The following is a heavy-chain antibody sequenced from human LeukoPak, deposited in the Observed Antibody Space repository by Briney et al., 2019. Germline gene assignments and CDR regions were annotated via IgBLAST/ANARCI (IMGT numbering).Heavy chain of an antibody. CDR2: IYHSGST. CDR1: GGSISSGGYF. CDR3: ARARDSSGYFDY. Sequence: SETLSLTCTVSGGSISSGGYFWSWIRQPPGKGLEWIGYIYHSGSTYYNPSLKSRVTISVDRSKNQFSLKLSSVTAADTAVYYCARARDSSGYFDYWGQGTLVTVSS. D-gene: IGHD3-22*01. J-gene: IGHJ4*02. V-gene: IGHV4-30-2*01.